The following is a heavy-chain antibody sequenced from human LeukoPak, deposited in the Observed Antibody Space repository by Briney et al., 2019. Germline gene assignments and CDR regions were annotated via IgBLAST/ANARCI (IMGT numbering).Heavy chain of an antibody. D-gene: IGHD2/OR15-2a*01. CDR1: GFAFSTYW. CDR2: IKKDGSET. Sequence: PGGSLRLSCAASGFAFSTYWMSWVRQVPGKGLEWVATIKKDGSETLYVDSVKGRFTISRDNAMNALFLQMNGLRVADTAVYYCAGDDGWVSHIWGQGTMVTVSS. CDR3: AGDDGWVSHI. J-gene: IGHJ3*02. V-gene: IGHV3-7*01.